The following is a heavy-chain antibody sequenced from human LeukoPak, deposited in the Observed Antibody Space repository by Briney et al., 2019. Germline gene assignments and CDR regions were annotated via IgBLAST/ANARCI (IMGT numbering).Heavy chain of an antibody. V-gene: IGHV1-69*04. J-gene: IGHJ4*02. D-gene: IGHD2-21*02. CDR3: ARSIWPPPAYCGGDCYTL. Sequence: SVKVSCKASGGTFSSYAISWVRQAPGQGLEWMGRIIPILGIANYAQKFQGRVTITADKSTSTAYMELSSLRSEDTAVYYCARSIWPPPAYCGGDCYTLWGQGTLVTVSS. CDR2: IIPILGIA. CDR1: GGTFSSYA.